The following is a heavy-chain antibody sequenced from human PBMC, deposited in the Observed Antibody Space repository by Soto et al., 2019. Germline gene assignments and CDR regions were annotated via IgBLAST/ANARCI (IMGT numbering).Heavy chain of an antibody. Sequence: GSLRLSCAASGFTVSSNYMSWVRQAPGKGLEWVSVIYSGGSTYYADSVKGRFTISRDNSKNTLYLQMNSLRAEDTAVYYCARDQWRSGYSYGLDYWGQGTLVTVSS. V-gene: IGHV3-53*01. CDR1: GFTVSSNY. CDR2: IYSGGST. D-gene: IGHD3-22*01. CDR3: ARDQWRSGYSYGLDY. J-gene: IGHJ4*02.